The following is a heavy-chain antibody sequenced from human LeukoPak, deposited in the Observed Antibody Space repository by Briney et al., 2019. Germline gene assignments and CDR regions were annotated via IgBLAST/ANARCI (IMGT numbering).Heavy chain of an antibody. Sequence: SVKVSCKASGGTFSSYAISWVRQAPGQGLEWMGGIIPIFGTANYAQKFQGRVTITADESTSTAYMELSSLRSEDTAVYYCARAGYYYDSSGYPYPGDFDYWGQGTLVTVSS. J-gene: IGHJ4*02. V-gene: IGHV1-69*13. CDR1: GGTFSSYA. D-gene: IGHD3-22*01. CDR3: ARAGYYYDSSGYPYPGDFDY. CDR2: IIPIFGTA.